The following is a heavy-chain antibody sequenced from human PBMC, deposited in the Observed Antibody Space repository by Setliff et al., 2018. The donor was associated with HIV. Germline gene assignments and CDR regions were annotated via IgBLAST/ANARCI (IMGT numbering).Heavy chain of an antibody. J-gene: IGHJ4*02. CDR2: IVVGSGNT. CDR1: GFTFSNSA. V-gene: IGHV1-58*01. Sequence: SVMVSCKASGFTFSNSAVLWVRQARGQRPEWIGWIVVGSGNTNYAQMFYERVTITRDMSTSTAYMELSSLRSEDTAMYYCAAAVSFCDSTSCSHYFDYWGPGTLVTVSS. CDR3: AAAVSFCDSTSCSHYFDY. D-gene: IGHD2-2*01.